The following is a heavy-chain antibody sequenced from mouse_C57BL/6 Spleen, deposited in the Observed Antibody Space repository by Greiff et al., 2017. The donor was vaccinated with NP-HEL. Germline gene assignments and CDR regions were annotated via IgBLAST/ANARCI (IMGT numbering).Heavy chain of an antibody. Sequence: QVQLQQPGAELVRPGSSVKLSCKASGYTFTSYWMHWVKQRPIQGLEWIGNIDPSDSETHYNKKFKDKATLTVDKSSSTAYMQLSSLTSEDSAVYDSAREDYDYDREVWFAYWGQGTLVTVSA. CDR2: IDPSDSET. V-gene: IGHV1-52*01. D-gene: IGHD2-4*01. CDR1: GYTFTSYW. CDR3: AREDYDYDREVWFAY. J-gene: IGHJ3*01.